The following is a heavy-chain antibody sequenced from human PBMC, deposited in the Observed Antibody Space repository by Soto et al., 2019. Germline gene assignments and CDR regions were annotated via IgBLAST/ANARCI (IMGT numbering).Heavy chain of an antibody. J-gene: IGHJ6*02. CDR3: ARDHNFGFILYAMDV. CDR2: INPSSGRT. V-gene: IGHV1-46*01. CDR1: GYTFTSYS. D-gene: IGHD2-15*01. Sequence: VASVKVSCKASGYTFTSYSMHWVRQAPEQGLEWMGIINPSSGRTSYAQNFQGRVTMTSDTSTSIVYMEMSSLKSEDTAVYYCARDHNFGFILYAMDVWGQGTTVTVSS.